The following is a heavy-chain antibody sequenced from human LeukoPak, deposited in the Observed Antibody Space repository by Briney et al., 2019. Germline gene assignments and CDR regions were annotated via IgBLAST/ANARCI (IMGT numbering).Heavy chain of an antibody. V-gene: IGHV3-23*01. CDR3: AKDHPDYDFWSGYSSYWFDP. CDR1: GFTFSSYA. CDR2: ISGSGGST. D-gene: IGHD3-3*01. J-gene: IGHJ5*02. Sequence: GGSLRLSCAASGFTFSSYAMSWVRQAPGEGLEWVSAISGSGGSTYYADSVKGRFTISRDNSKNTLYLQMNSLRAEDTAVYYCAKDHPDYDFWSGYSSYWFDPWGQGTLVTVSS.